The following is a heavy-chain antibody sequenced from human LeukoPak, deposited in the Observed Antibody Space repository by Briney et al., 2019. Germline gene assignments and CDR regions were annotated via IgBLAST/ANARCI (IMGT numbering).Heavy chain of an antibody. D-gene: IGHD3-22*01. Sequence: SETLSLTCTVSGGSISSYYWSWIRQPPGKGLEWIGYIYYSGSTNYNPSLKSRVTISVDTSKNQFSLKLSSVTAADTAVYYCARYYYDSSGYPKALWYFDLWGRGTPVTVSS. CDR1: GGSISSYY. CDR2: IYYSGST. CDR3: ARYYYDSSGYPKALWYFDL. J-gene: IGHJ2*01. V-gene: IGHV4-59*01.